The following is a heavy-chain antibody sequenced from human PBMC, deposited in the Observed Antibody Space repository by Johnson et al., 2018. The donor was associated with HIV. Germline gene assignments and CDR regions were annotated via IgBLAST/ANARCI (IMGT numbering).Heavy chain of an antibody. J-gene: IGHJ3*02. CDR3: ARRTDYYDSSGLRGAFDI. D-gene: IGHD3-22*01. V-gene: IGHV3-66*04. CDR1: GFTFSSYG. CDR2: IYSVGST. Sequence: VQLVESGGGVVQPGRSLRLSCAASGFTFSSYGMHWVRQAPGKGLEWVSVIYSVGSTYYADSVKGRFTISRDNSKNTLYLQMNRLRAEDTALYYCARRTDYYDSSGLRGAFDIWGQGTMVTVSS.